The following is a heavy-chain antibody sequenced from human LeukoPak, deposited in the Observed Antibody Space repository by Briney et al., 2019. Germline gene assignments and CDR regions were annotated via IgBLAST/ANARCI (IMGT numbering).Heavy chain of an antibody. J-gene: IGHJ4*02. CDR1: GYTFTRYY. CDR2: INPSDGSS. V-gene: IGHV1-46*01. D-gene: IGHD4-17*01. Sequence: ASVKVSCKASGYTFTRYYMHWVRQAPGPGLEWMGIINPSDGSSSYAQKFQGRVTMTRDTSTSTVYMELSSLRSEDTAVYYCARDRGETTVTTFYYWGQGTLVTVS. CDR3: ARDRGETTVTTFYY.